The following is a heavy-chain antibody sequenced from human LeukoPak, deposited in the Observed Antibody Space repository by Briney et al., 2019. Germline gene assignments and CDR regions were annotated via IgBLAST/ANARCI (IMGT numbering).Heavy chain of an antibody. V-gene: IGHV4-4*02. Sequence: SGTLSLTCAVSGGSISITNWWSWFRQPPGKGLEWIGEIYHSGSTNFNPSLKSRVTISEDKSKNQFSLNLRSVTAADTAVYYCARPGIGGAFDIWGQGTMVTVSS. J-gene: IGHJ3*02. CDR3: ARPGIGGAFDI. CDR2: IYHSGST. CDR1: GGSISITNW. D-gene: IGHD3-3*01.